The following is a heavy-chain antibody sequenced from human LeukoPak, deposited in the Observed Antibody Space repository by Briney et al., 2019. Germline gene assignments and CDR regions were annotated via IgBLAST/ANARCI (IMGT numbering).Heavy chain of an antibody. CDR1: GFTVSSNY. Sequence: GGSLRLSCAASGFTVSSNYMSWVRQAPGKGLEWVSVIYSGGSTYYADSVKGRFTISRDNSKNTLYLQMNSLRAEDTAVYYCAKDPTYYYDSSGYYEYWGQGTLVTVSS. D-gene: IGHD3-22*01. CDR2: IYSGGST. CDR3: AKDPTYYYDSSGYYEY. J-gene: IGHJ4*02. V-gene: IGHV3-53*01.